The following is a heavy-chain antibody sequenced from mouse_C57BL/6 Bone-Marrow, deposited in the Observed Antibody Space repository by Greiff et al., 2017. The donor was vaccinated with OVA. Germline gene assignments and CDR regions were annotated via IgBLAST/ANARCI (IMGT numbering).Heavy chain of an antibody. CDR3: ARGRDYGSSLHYFDY. V-gene: IGHV1-69*01. D-gene: IGHD1-1*01. CDR2: IDPSDSYP. CDR1: GYTFTSYW. J-gene: IGHJ2*01. Sequence: QVQLQQPGAELVMPGASVKLSCKASGYTFTSYWMHWVKQRPGQGLEWIGEIDPSDSYPNYNQKFKGKSTLTVDKSSSTAYMQLSSLTSEDSSVYYCARGRDYGSSLHYFDYWGQGTTLTVSS.